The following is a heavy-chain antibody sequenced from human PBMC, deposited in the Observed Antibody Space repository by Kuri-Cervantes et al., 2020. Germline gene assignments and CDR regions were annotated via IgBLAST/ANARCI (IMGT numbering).Heavy chain of an antibody. J-gene: IGHJ4*02. Sequence: SVKVSCKASGGTFSSYAISWVRQAPGQGLEWMGGIIPIFGTANYAQKFQERITIIRDMSTSTAYMELSSLRSEDTAVYYCASGGTGGWNNYFDYWGQGTLVTVSS. V-gene: IGHV1-69*05. CDR3: ASGGTGGWNNYFDY. D-gene: IGHD6-19*01. CDR1: GGTFSSYA. CDR2: IIPIFGTA.